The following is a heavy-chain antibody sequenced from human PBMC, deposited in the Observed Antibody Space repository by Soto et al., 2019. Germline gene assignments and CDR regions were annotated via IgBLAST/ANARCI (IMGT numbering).Heavy chain of an antibody. CDR3: AKIPSEIVVVPAAFFDP. D-gene: IGHD2-2*01. CDR1: GYTFTSYY. V-gene: IGHV1-46*01. CDR2: INPSGGST. J-gene: IGHJ5*02. Sequence: ASVKVSCKASGYTFTSYYMHLMRQAPGQGLEWMGIINPSGGSTSYAQKFQGRVTMTRDTSTSTVYMELSSLRAEDTAVYYCAKIPSEIVVVPAAFFDPWGQGTLVTVSS.